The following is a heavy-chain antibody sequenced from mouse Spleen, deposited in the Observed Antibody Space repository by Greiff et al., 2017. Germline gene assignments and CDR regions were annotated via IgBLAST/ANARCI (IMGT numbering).Heavy chain of an antibody. V-gene: IGHV1-62-2*01. CDR3: ARHEEPLYYGSSSWFAY. CDR1: GYTFTEYT. Sequence: VQLQQPGAELVRPGSSVKLSCKASGYTFTEYTIHWVKQRSGQGLEWIGWFYPGSGSIKYNEKFKDKATLTADKSSSTVYMELSRLTSEDSAVYFCARHEEPLYYGSSSWFAYWGQGTLVTVSA. J-gene: IGHJ3*01. D-gene: IGHD1-1*01. CDR2: FYPGSGSI.